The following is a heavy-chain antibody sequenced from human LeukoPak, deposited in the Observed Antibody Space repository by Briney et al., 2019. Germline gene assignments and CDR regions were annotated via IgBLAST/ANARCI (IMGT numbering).Heavy chain of an antibody. J-gene: IGHJ4*02. Sequence: GGSLRLSCAASGFTFSNNGMHWVRQAPGKGLEWVAFIRYDGSKKSYADFVKGRFTISRDNAKNSLYLQMNSLRAEDTAVYYCARWSLGDYWGQGTLVTVSS. D-gene: IGHD1-26*01. CDR3: ARWSLGDY. CDR2: IRYDGSKK. V-gene: IGHV3-30*02. CDR1: GFTFSNNG.